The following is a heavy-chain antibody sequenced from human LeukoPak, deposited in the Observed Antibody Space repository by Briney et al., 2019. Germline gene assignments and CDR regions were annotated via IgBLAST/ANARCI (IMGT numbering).Heavy chain of an antibody. J-gene: IGHJ2*01. CDR1: GFTFSSYD. V-gene: IGHV3-13*01. Sequence: QPGGSLRLSCAASGFTFSSYDMHWVRQATGKGLEWVSAIGTAGDTYYPGSVKGRFTISRENAKNSLYLQMKSLSAGDTAVYSCARGGDIIGFGEPTYFDLWGRGTLVTVSS. CDR3: ARGGDIIGFGEPTYFDL. CDR2: IGTAGDT. D-gene: IGHD3-10*01.